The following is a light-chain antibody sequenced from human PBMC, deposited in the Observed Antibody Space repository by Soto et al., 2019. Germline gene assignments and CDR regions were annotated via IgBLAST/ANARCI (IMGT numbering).Light chain of an antibody. J-gene: IGKJ4*01. CDR3: QQYVSIPLT. Sequence: EIVLTQSPGTLSLSPEERATLSCRASQSVGTYLAWYQQKPGQAPRLLMYGASSRASGIPDRFSGSGSGTDFTLTISRLEPEDLAVYHCQQYVSIPLTFGGGTKVDIK. CDR1: QSVGTY. CDR2: GAS. V-gene: IGKV3-20*01.